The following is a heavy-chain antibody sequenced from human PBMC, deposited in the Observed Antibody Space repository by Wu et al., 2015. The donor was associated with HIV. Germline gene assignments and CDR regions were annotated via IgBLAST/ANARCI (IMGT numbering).Heavy chain of an antibody. CDR1: GGTFSSYA. D-gene: IGHD3-9*01. V-gene: IGHV1-69*12. CDR2: IIPIFGTA. CDR3: ARGKYDYFDWRYYYYMDV. J-gene: IGHJ6*03. Sequence: QVQLVQSGAEVKKPGSSVKVSCKASGGTFSSYAISWVRQAPGQGLEWMGGIIPIFGTANYAQKFQGRVTITADESTSTAYMELSSLRSEDTAVYYCARGKYDYFDWRYYYYMDVVGTKGPRSTVSS.